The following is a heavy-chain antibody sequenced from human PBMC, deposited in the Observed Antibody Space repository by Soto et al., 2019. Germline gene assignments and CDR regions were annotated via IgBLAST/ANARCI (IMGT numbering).Heavy chain of an antibody. D-gene: IGHD1-26*01. J-gene: IGHJ6*02. CDR2: ISYDGSNK. Sequence: HPGGSLRLSCAASGFTFSSYGMHWVRQAPGKGLEWVALISYDGSNKYYVDSVKGRFTISRDNSKNTLFLQMNSLRAVDTAVYYCAKDRLRGGFLTTATTNGMDVWGQGTTVTVTS. V-gene: IGHV3-30*18. CDR1: GFTFSSYG. CDR3: AKDRLRGGFLTTATTNGMDV.